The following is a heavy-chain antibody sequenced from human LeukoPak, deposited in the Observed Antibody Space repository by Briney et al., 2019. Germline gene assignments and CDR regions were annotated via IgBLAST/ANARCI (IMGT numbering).Heavy chain of an antibody. CDR3: ATLPPYYYDSSGRNSY. CDR2: FDPEDGET. J-gene: IGHJ4*02. D-gene: IGHD3-22*01. CDR1: GYTLTELS. Sequence: GASVTVSCKVSGYTLTELSMHWVRQAPGKGLEWMGGFDPEDGETIYAQKFQGRVTMTEDPSTDTAYMELSSLRSEDTAVYYCATLPPYYYDSSGRNSYWGQGTLVTVSS. V-gene: IGHV1-24*01.